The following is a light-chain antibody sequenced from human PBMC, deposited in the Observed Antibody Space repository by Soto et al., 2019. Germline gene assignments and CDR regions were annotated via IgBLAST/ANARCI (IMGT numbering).Light chain of an antibody. V-gene: IGKV3-20*01. J-gene: IGKJ2*03. CDR1: QSVSSSS. CDR3: QHSGSSPPKYS. CDR2: DAF. Sequence: EIVLTQSPGTLSLSPGERATLSCRASQSVSSSSLAWYQHKPGQAPRLLIYDAFSRATDIPDRFSGSGSGTDYTLTISRLESEDLAVYYCQHSGSSPPKYSFGQGTKLEI.